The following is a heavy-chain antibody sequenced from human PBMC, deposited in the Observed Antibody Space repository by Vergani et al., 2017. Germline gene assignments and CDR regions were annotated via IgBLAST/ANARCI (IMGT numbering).Heavy chain of an antibody. Sequence: QLQLQESGPGLVKPSETLSLNCTVSGASISSSRDFWGWIRQPPGKGLEWIGSIYYSGSTYYNPSLKSRVTISVDTSKNQFSLKLSPVTAADTAVYYCVGRGVVVIAMGFGPWGQETLVTVSS. D-gene: IGHD2-21*01. V-gene: IGHV4-39*01. J-gene: IGHJ5*02. CDR2: IYYSGST. CDR3: VGRGVVVIAMGFGP. CDR1: GASISSSRDF.